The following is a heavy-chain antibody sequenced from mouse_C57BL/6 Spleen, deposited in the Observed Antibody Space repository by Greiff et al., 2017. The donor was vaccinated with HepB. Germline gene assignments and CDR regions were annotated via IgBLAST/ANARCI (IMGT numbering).Heavy chain of an antibody. J-gene: IGHJ3*01. Sequence: EVKLMESGPELVKPGASVKIPCKASGYTFTDYNMDWVKQSHGKSLEWIGDINPNNGGTIYNQKFKGKATLTVDKSSSTAYMELRSLTSEDTAVYYCAREHHGGFAYWGQGTLVTVSA. V-gene: IGHV1-18*01. CDR3: AREHHGGFAY. CDR1: GYTFTDYN. CDR2: INPNNGGT.